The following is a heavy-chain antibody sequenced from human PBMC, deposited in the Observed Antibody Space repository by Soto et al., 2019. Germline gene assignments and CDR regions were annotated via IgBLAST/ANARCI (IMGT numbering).Heavy chain of an antibody. CDR2: ITGSGGST. J-gene: IGHJ4*02. CDR3: ANPRVRGANGPLDY. Sequence: GGSLRLSCAASGFTFSSYVMSWVRQAPGKGLEWVSAITGSGGSTYYADSVKGRFTISRDSSKNTLYLQMNSLRAEDTAVYYCANPRVRGANGPLDYWGQGTLVTVSS. CDR1: GFTFSSYV. D-gene: IGHD3-10*01. V-gene: IGHV3-23*01.